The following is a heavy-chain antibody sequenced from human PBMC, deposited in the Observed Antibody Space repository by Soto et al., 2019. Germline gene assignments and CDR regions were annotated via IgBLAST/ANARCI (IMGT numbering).Heavy chain of an antibody. D-gene: IGHD4-17*01. V-gene: IGHV3-11*01. Sequence: PVGSLRLSCAASEFTFSDCYMTWIRQAPGKGLEWVSYISNSGSTIYYADSLKGRFTISRDNAKNSLYLQMNSLRAEDTAVYYCARGLAYGDYGWLDPWGQGTLVTVS. CDR2: ISNSGSTI. CDR1: EFTFSDCY. J-gene: IGHJ5*02. CDR3: ARGLAYGDYGWLDP.